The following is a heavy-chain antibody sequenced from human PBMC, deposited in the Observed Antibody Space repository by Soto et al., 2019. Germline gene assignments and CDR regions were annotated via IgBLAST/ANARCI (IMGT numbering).Heavy chain of an antibody. V-gene: IGHV1-69*13. D-gene: IGHD3-10*01. CDR3: ARELRFGELLDSSYSHNGKDV. CDR2: IIPIFGTA. CDR1: GGTFSSYA. J-gene: IGHJ6*02. Sequence: ASVKVSCKASGGTFSSYAISWVRQAPGQGLEWMGGIIPIFGTANYAQKFQGRVTITADESTSTAYMELSSLRSEDTAVYYCARELRFGELLDSSYSHNGKDVWGQGTTVTVSS.